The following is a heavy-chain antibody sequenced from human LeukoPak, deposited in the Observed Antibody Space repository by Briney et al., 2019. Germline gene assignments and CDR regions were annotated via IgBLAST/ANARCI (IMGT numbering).Heavy chain of an antibody. CDR1: GFTFSSYA. D-gene: IGHD2-15*01. Sequence: PGGSLRLSCAASGFTFSSYAMHWVRQAPGKGLEWVAVISYDGSNKYYADSVKGRFTISRDNSKNTLYLQMNSLRAEDTAVYYCAKPVVAATLGLFDPWGQGTLVTVSS. CDR2: ISYDGSNK. V-gene: IGHV3-30*04. J-gene: IGHJ5*02. CDR3: AKPVVAATLGLFDP.